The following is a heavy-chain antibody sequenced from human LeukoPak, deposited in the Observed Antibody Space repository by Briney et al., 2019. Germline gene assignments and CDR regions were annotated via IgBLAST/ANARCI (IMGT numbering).Heavy chain of an antibody. CDR1: GFTFSSYE. CDR2: ISSSGSTI. CDR3: AREGTRSGWYAAIDY. J-gene: IGHJ4*02. Sequence: PGGSLRLSCAASGFTFSSYEMNWVRQARGKGLEWVSYISSSGSTIYYADSVKGRFTISRDNAKNSLYLQMNSLRAEDTAVYYCAREGTRSGWYAAIDYWGQGTLVTVSS. V-gene: IGHV3-48*03. D-gene: IGHD6-19*01.